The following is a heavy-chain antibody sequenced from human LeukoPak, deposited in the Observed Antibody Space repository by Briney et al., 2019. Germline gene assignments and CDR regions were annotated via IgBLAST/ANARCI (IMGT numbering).Heavy chain of an antibody. CDR3: ARGPTRHRLLNNYYGMDV. J-gene: IGHJ6*02. CDR2: INHSGST. CDR1: GGSFSGYY. V-gene: IGHV4-34*01. Sequence: SETLSLTCAVYGGSFSGYYWSWIRQPPGKGLEWIGEINHSGSTNYNPSLKSRVTISVDTSKNQFSLKLSSVTAADTAVYYCARGPTRHRLLNNYYGMDVWGQGTTVTVSS. D-gene: IGHD3-16*01.